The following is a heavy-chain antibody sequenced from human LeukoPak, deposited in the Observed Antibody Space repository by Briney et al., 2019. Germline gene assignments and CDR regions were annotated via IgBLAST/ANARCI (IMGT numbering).Heavy chain of an antibody. V-gene: IGHV3-23*01. CDR2: ITGNGVNT. CDR3: AKPRADIPATVFDS. Sequence: GSLRLSCATSGFTFTSYAMNWVRQAPGKGLEWVAAITGNGVNTYYADSVKGRFTISSDPSKNTLFLQMHSLRADDTAVYYRAKPRADIPATVFDSWGQGALVTVSS. D-gene: IGHD2-2*02. CDR1: GFTFTSYA. J-gene: IGHJ4*02.